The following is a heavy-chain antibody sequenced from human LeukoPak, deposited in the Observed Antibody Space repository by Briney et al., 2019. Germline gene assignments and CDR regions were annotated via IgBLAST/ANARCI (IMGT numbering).Heavy chain of an antibody. V-gene: IGHV3-21*01. CDR2: ISSSSSYI. CDR1: GFTFSSYS. D-gene: IGHD6-6*01. Sequence: VKPGGSLRLSCAASGFTFSSYSMNWVRQAPGKGLEWVSSISSSSSYIYYADSVKGRFTISRDNAKNSLYLQMNSLGAEDTAVYYCARGPPYSSSSVFFDYWGQGTLVTVSS. J-gene: IGHJ4*02. CDR3: ARGPPYSSSSVFFDY.